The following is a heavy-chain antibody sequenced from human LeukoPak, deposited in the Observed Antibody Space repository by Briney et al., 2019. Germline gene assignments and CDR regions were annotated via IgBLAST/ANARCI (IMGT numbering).Heavy chain of an antibody. CDR3: AKSATKFDQ. V-gene: IGHV3-23*01. D-gene: IGHD2-15*01. CDR2: ISGSGDYT. J-gene: IGHJ4*02. Sequence: PGGSLRLSCAASGFTFSGYAMSWVRQAPGKGLEWVSTISGSGDYTYYADSVKGRFSISRDNSKNTLHLQMNSLRAEDTAVYYCAKSATKFDQWGQGTLVTVSS. CDR1: GFTFSGYA.